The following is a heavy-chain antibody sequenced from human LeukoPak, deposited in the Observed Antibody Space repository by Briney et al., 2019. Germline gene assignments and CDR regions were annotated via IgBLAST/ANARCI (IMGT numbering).Heavy chain of an antibody. CDR2: ISWKGGII. CDR1: GFSFDEHA. CDR3: AEDGRALRTDEPWLDS. J-gene: IGHJ4*02. D-gene: IGHD1-1*01. Sequence: PGGSLRLSCAASGFSFDEHAMHWVRQGPGKGLEWVSGISWKGGIIGYADSVKGRFTISRDNAKNIVSLEMSSLRPDDTAIYYCAEDGRALRTDEPWLDSWGAGALVTVSS. V-gene: IGHV3-9*01.